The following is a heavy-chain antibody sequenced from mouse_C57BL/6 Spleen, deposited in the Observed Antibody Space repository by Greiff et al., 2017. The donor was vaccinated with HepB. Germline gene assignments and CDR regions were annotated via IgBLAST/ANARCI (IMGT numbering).Heavy chain of an antibody. V-gene: IGHV5-9-1*02. J-gene: IGHJ4*01. CDR3: TREGDYVRAMDY. CDR2: ISSGGDYI. CDR1: RFTFSSYA. Sequence: EVKLKEKVEFFLKPGGSLKLAWEASRFTFSSYAMSWVRQTPEKRLEWVAYISSGGDYIYYADTVKGRFTISRDNARNTLYLQMSSLKSEDTAMYYCTREGDYVRAMDYWGQGTSVTVSS. D-gene: IGHD2-4*01.